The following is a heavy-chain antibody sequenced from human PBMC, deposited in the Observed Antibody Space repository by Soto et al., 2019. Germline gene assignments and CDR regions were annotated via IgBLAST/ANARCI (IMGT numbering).Heavy chain of an antibody. CDR3: TKARLWGGDGYNSYYYNAMDV. D-gene: IGHD3-16*01. CDR2: ISWNSGRI. J-gene: IGHJ6*02. CDR1: GFTFDDYA. Sequence: EMQLVESGGGLVQPGMSQRLSCAASGFTFDDYAMYWVRQVPVKGLEWVSGISWNSGRIVYADSVKGRFTISRDNAKNSLYLQMNSLRPEDTALYYWTKARLWGGDGYNSYYYNAMDVWGQGTTVTVSS. V-gene: IGHV3-9*01.